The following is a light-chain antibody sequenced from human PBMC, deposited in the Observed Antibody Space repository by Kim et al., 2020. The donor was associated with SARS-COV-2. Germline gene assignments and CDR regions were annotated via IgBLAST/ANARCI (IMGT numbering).Light chain of an antibody. CDR3: QSYDSSLRVV. CDR2: GNS. Sequence: GQRVTISCTGSSSNIGSGYVVPWNKQLPATAPKLLIYGNSNRPSGVPARFSGSKSGTSASLAITGLQAEDVADYYCQSYDSSLRVVFGGGTQLTVL. V-gene: IGLV1-40*01. J-gene: IGLJ2*01. CDR1: SSNIGSGYV.